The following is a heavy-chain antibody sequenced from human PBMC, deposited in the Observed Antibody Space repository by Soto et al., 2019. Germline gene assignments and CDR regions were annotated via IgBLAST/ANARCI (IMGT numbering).Heavy chain of an antibody. CDR3: TRHVDCSGGSCYSGYYYYMDV. D-gene: IGHD2-15*01. J-gene: IGHJ6*03. CDR2: IRSKPNTDAT. CDR1: GFTFSDSA. Sequence: EVQLEESGGGLVQPGGSLKLSCAASGFTFSDSAMHWVRQASGKGLEWVGRIRSKPNTDATAYAASVKGRCTISRDDSKNTAYLQMNRLKTEDTAVYYCTRHVDCSGGSCYSGYYYYMDVWGKGTTVTVSS. V-gene: IGHV3-73*01.